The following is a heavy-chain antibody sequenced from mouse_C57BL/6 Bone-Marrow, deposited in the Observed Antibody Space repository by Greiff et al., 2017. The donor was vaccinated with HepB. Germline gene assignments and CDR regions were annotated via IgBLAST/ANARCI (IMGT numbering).Heavy chain of an antibody. CDR1: GFTFSTSG. V-gene: IGHV5-6*01. D-gene: IGHD2-14*01. CDR2: INTGGTYT. J-gene: IGHJ2*01. CDR3: ARDRFDYYFDY. Sequence: VESGGDLVKPGGSLKLSCVASGFTFSTSGMSWVRQTPDKRLEWVATINTGGTYTYYPDSVKGRFTISKDTAKSTLFLQMSSLKSEDTAIYYCARDRFDYYFDYWGQGTTLTVSS.